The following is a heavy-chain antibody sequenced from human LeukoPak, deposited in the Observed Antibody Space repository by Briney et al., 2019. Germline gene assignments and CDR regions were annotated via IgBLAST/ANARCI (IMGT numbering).Heavy chain of an antibody. CDR3: ASCGVTGTTDVLYAFDI. D-gene: IGHD1-7*01. J-gene: IGHJ3*02. CDR2: IYYSGCT. CDR1: GGSISSYY. V-gene: IGHV4-59*01. Sequence: PSETLSLTCTVSGGSISSYYWSWIRQPPGKGLEWIGYIYYSGCTNYNPSLKSRVTISVDTSKNQFSLKLSSVTAADTAVYYCASCGVTGTTDVLYAFDIWGQGTMVTVSS.